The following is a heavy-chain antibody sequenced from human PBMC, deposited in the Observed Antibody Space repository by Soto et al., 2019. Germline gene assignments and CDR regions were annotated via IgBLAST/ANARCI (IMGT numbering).Heavy chain of an antibody. Sequence: GGSLRLSCAASGFTFSSYWMSWVRQAPGKGLEWVANIKQDGSEKYYVDSVKGRFTISRDNAKNSLYLQMNSLRAEDTAVYYCARTDYYYIWGSYRFSHFALWGQGTLVTGSS. V-gene: IGHV3-7*01. CDR1: GFTFSSYW. D-gene: IGHD3-16*02. CDR2: IKQDGSEK. CDR3: ARTDYYYIWGSYRFSHFAL. J-gene: IGHJ4*02.